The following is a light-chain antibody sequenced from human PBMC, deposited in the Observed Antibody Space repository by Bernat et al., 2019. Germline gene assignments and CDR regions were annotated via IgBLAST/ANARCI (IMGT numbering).Light chain of an antibody. CDR1: QDISNY. CDR2: DAS. CDR3: QHYDNLLWT. V-gene: IGKV1-33*01. Sequence: DIQMTQSPSSLSASVGDRVTITRQASQDISNYLNWYQQKPGKAPKLLIYDASNLQTGVPSRFSGSGSGTDFTFTISSLQPEDIATYYCQHYDNLLWTFGQGTKVEIK. J-gene: IGKJ1*01.